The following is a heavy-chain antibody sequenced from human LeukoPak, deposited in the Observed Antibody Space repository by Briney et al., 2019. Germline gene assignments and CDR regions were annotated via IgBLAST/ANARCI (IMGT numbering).Heavy chain of an antibody. V-gene: IGHV1-2*02. J-gene: IGHJ4*02. Sequence: ASVKVFCKASGYTFTGYYMHWVRQAPGQGLEWMGWINPNSGGTNYAQKFQGRVTMTRDTSISTAYMELSRLRSDDTAVYYCARGALITKLPGKEGYWGQGTLVTVSS. CDR3: ARGALITKLPGKEGY. D-gene: IGHD3-22*01. CDR2: INPNSGGT. CDR1: GYTFTGYY.